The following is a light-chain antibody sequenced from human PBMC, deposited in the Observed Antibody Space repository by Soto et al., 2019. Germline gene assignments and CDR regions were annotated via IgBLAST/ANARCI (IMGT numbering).Light chain of an antibody. J-gene: IGLJ3*02. CDR3: HSYTSSSARV. Sequence: QSALTQPASVSGSPGQSITISCTGTSNDVGGFNYVSWYQQHPGKAPKVIIYEVSNRPSGVSNRFSGSKSGNTASLTISGLQAEDEADYYCHSYTSSSARVFDGGTKLTVL. CDR2: EVS. V-gene: IGLV2-14*01. CDR1: SNDVGGFNY.